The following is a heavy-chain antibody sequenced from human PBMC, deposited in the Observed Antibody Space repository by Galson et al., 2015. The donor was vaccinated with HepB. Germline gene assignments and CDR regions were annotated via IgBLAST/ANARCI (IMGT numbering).Heavy chain of an antibody. Sequence: SLRLSCAASGFTFRSYWMHWVRQVPGKGLVWVSRINSDGNTTGYADSVKGRFTISRDDSKNTAYLQMNSLKTEDTAMYYCTSLDSSGYIYWGQGNLVTVSS. J-gene: IGHJ4*02. CDR2: INSDGNTT. V-gene: IGHV3-74*01. D-gene: IGHD3-22*01. CDR3: TSLDSSGYIY. CDR1: GFTFRSYW.